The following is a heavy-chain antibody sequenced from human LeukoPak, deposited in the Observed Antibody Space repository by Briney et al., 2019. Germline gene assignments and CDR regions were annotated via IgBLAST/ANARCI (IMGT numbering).Heavy chain of an antibody. V-gene: IGHV1-46*01. CDR3: ARDRGGDYYDSSGYYRDAFDI. CDR2: INPSGGST. J-gene: IGHJ3*02. Sequence: ASVKVSCKASGYTFTSYYMHWVRQAPGQGLEWMGIINPSGGSTSYAQKFQGRVTMTRDMSTSTVYMELSSLRSEGTAVYYCARDRGGDYYDSSGYYRDAFDIWGQGTMVTVSS. CDR1: GYTFTSYY. D-gene: IGHD3-22*01.